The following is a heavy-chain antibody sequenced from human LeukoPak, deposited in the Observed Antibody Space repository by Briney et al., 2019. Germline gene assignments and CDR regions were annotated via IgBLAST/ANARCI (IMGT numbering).Heavy chain of an antibody. CDR2: ISSSSSYI. D-gene: IGHD3-10*01. CDR3: ARVRGVGGVMPIDY. CDR1: GFTFSSYS. J-gene: IGHJ4*02. Sequence: GGSLRLSCAASGFTFSSYSMNWVRQAPGKGLEWVSSISSSSSYIYYADSVKGRFTISRDNAKNSLYLQMNSLRAEDTAVYYCARVRGVGGVMPIDYWGQGTLVTVSS. V-gene: IGHV3-21*04.